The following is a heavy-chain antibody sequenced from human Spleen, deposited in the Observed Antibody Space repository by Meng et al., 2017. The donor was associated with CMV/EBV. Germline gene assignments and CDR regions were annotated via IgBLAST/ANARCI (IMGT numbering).Heavy chain of an antibody. CDR3: ARDLFMVAAGMSGAPMGN. Sequence: SETLSLTCTVSGGSTRGYYWSWLRQPPGKGLEWIGYVYHTGTANYNPSLKSRVTISVDKSKNQFSLKLISVTAADTAVYYCARDLFMVAAGMSGAPMGNWGQGTLVTVSS. D-gene: IGHD2-15*01. CDR2: VYHTGTA. CDR1: GGSTRGYY. J-gene: IGHJ4*02. V-gene: IGHV4-59*12.